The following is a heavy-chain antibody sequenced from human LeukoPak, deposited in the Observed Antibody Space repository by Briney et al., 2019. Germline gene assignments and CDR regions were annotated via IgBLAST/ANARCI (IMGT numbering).Heavy chain of an antibody. D-gene: IGHD1-26*01. V-gene: IGHV1-69*05. CDR2: ILPIFSTT. CDR1: GGTFSSYA. Sequence: ASVKVSCKASGGTFSSYAFSWVRQAPGQGLEWMGGILPIFSTTNYAQKFQGRATITTDESTSTAYMELSSLRSEDTAMYYCATATSGSYWFDPWGQGTLATVSS. CDR3: ATATSGSYWFDP. J-gene: IGHJ5*02.